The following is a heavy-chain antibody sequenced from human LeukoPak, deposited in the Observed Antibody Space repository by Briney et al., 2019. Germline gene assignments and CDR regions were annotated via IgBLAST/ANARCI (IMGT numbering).Heavy chain of an antibody. CDR2: ISSSGSTI. D-gene: IGHD6-13*01. Sequence: PGGSLRLSCAASGFTFSSYEMNWVRQAPGKGLEWVSYISSSGSTIYYAGSVKGRFTISRDNAKNSLYLQMNSLRAEDTAVYYCARDFLQQLGGDYWGQGTLVTVSS. CDR3: ARDFLQQLGGDY. CDR1: GFTFSSYE. J-gene: IGHJ4*02. V-gene: IGHV3-48*03.